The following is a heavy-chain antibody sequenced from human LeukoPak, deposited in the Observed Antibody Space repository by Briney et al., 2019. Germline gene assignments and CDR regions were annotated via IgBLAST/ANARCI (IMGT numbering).Heavy chain of an antibody. J-gene: IGHJ4*02. V-gene: IGHV1-46*01. CDR2: INPSGGST. CDR3: ERAIYTSGSLGY. Sequence: ASVKVSGKASGYSFTSYYIHLVRQSPGQGREWMGIINPSGGSTSYSPKFQGRVTMTRATYTSKVYMELSSMRSEATAAYYCERAIYTSGSLGYWGQGTLVTVSS. D-gene: IGHD3-10*01. CDR1: GYSFTSYY.